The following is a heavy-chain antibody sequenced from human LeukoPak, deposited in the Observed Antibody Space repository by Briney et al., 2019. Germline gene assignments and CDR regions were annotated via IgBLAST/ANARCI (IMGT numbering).Heavy chain of an antibody. Sequence: GGSLRFSCSASGFTCSTYDFSWVRQAPGKGLEWVSAISGSGGSTYYADSVKGRFTISRDNSKNTLYLHMNSLRAQDTAVYYCAKLGQVNSVVAAREIYYCYWGQGTLVTVSS. CDR3: AKLGQVNSVVAAREIYYCY. V-gene: IGHV3-23*01. CDR1: GFTCSTYD. D-gene: IGHD2-15*01. J-gene: IGHJ4*02. CDR2: ISGSGGST.